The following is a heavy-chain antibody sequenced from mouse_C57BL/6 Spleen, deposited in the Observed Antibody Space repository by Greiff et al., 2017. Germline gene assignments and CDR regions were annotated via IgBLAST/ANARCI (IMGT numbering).Heavy chain of an antibody. J-gene: IGHJ2*01. CDR2: IYPGDGDT. Sequence: VQRVESGPELVKPGASVKISCKASGYAFSSSWMNWVKQRPGKGLEWIGRIYPGDGDTNYNGKFKGKATLTADKSSSTAYMQLSSLTSEDSAVYVCASTVVADYYFDYWGQGTTLTVSS. D-gene: IGHD1-1*01. CDR1: GYAFSSSW. CDR3: ASTVVADYYFDY. V-gene: IGHV1-82*01.